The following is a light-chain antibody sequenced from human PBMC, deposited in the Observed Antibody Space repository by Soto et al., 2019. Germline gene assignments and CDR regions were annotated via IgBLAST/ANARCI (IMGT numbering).Light chain of an antibody. CDR2: AAS. CDR1: QDINNY. CDR3: QRYNNGPPVT. J-gene: IGKJ3*01. Sequence: DIQMTQSPSSLSASVGDRVTITCRANQDINNYLAWYQQKPGKPPKLLIYAASTLQSGVPSRFSGGGSGTDLTLTINSLLPEDVAAYYCQRYNNGPPVTFGPGTKV. V-gene: IGKV1-27*01.